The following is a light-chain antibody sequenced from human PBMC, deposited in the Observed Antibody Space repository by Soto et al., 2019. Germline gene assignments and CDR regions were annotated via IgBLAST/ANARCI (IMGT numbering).Light chain of an antibody. V-gene: IGKV3-15*01. CDR3: QQYNNWPGT. Sequence: EIVMTQSPATLSVSPGERATLSCRASQSVSGNLAWYQQKPGQAPRLLIYGASTRATGIPARFSGSGSGTAFTLTISSLQSEDFAVYYCQQYNNWPGTFGQGTKLEIK. CDR2: GAS. CDR1: QSVSGN. J-gene: IGKJ2*01.